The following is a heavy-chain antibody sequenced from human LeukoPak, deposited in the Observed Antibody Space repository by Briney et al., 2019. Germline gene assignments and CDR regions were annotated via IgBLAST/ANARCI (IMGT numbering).Heavy chain of an antibody. Sequence: ASVKVSCKASGYTFTDYTMHWLRQAPGQRLDWMGWINSGSGNTKYSPEFQGRVTITRDTSASTAYMELSSLRSEDTAVYYCANPRYDSSGYYYVDWGQGTLVTVSS. CDR2: INSGSGNT. D-gene: IGHD3-22*01. J-gene: IGHJ4*02. V-gene: IGHV1-3*04. CDR1: GYTFTDYT. CDR3: ANPRYDSSGYYYVD.